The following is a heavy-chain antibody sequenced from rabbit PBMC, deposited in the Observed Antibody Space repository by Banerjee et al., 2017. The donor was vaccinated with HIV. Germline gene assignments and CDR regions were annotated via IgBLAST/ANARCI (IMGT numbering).Heavy chain of an antibody. CDR3: AAGAAGYNWGYGV. V-gene: IGHV1S45*01. CDR2: IYTSSGST. J-gene: IGHJ3*01. D-gene: IGHD7-1*01. CDR1: GFSFSSSYY. Sequence: QEQLEESGGDLVKPEGSLTLTCTASGFSFSSSYYMCWVRQAPGKGLEWIGCIYTSSGSTYYASWAKGRFTITRSTSLNTVTLQLNSLTVADTATYFCAAGAAGYNWGYGVWGPGTLVTVS.